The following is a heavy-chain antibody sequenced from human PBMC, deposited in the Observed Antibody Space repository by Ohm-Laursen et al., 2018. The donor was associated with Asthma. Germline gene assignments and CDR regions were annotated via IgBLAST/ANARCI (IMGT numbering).Heavy chain of an antibody. CDR2: ISNTGNYI. CDR1: GFTVSSNY. CDR3: ARALATVSSIYGY. J-gene: IGHJ4*02. V-gene: IGHV3-21*01. Sequence: SLRLSCAAPGFTVSSNYMTWVRQAPGKGLQWVSSISNTGNYIYYSDSVKGRVTISRDSAKNSLYLQMSSLRAEDTAVYFCARALATVSSIYGYWGQGTLVTVSS. D-gene: IGHD4-11*01.